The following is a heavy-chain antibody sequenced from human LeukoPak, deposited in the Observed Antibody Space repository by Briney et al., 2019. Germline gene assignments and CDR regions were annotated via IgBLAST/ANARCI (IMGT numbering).Heavy chain of an antibody. CDR2: VYPRDGST. CDR1: GYTFTSNY. V-gene: IGHV1-46*01. Sequence: ASVKVSCKASGYTFTSNYIHWVRQAPGQGLEWMGMVYPRDGSTSYAQKFQGRVTVTRDTSTSTVHMELSGLRSEDTAVYCCARDQEGFDYWGQGTLVTVSS. J-gene: IGHJ4*02. CDR3: ARDQEGFDY.